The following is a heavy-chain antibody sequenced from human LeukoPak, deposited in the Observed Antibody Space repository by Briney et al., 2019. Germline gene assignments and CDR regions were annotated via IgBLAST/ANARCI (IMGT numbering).Heavy chain of an antibody. J-gene: IGHJ6*02. CDR3: ARDLLVVVAATSYGMDV. CDR2: IWFDGSNK. CDR1: GFTFSSYG. D-gene: IGHD2-15*01. Sequence: GGSLRLSCAASGFTFSSYGMHWVRQVRGKGLEWVAVIWFDGSNKYYADSVKGRFTISRDNSKNTLYLQMNSLRAEDTAVYYCARDLLVVVAATSYGMDVWGQGTTVTVSS. V-gene: IGHV3-33*01.